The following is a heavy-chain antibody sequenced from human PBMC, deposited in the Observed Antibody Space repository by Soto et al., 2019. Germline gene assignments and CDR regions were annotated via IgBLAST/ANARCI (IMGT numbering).Heavy chain of an antibody. J-gene: IGHJ4*02. D-gene: IGHD4-17*01. CDR2: IYHSGST. CDR3: ARMGYGDYAGFYFDD. CDR1: GGSISSGGYS. V-gene: IGHV4-30-2*01. Sequence: SETLSLTCAVSGGSISSGGYSWSWIRQPPGKGLEWIGYIYHSGSTYYNPSLKSRVTISVDRSKNQFSLKLSSVTAADTAVYYCARMGYGDYAGFYFDDWGQGTLVTVAS.